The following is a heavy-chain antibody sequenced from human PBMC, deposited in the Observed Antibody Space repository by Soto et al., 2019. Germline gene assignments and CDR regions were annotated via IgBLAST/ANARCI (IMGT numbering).Heavy chain of an antibody. V-gene: IGHV3-30-3*01. Sequence: QVQLVESGGGVVQPGRSVRLSCAASGFTFSSYAMHWVRQAPGKGLEWVAVISYDGSNKYYADSVKGRFTISRDNSKNTLYLQMNSLRAEDTAVYYCARDTDVWYCSSTSCYGAFDPWGQGTLVTVSS. CDR2: ISYDGSNK. J-gene: IGHJ5*02. D-gene: IGHD2-2*01. CDR3: ARDTDVWYCSSTSCYGAFDP. CDR1: GFTFSSYA.